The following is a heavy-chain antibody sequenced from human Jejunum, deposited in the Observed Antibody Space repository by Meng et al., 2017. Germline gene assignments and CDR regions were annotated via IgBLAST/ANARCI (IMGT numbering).Heavy chain of an antibody. CDR2: IYTTT. CDR1: GFTLSNYW. J-gene: IGHJ4*02. Sequence: GSLRLSCAASGFTLSNYWMHWVRQAPGKGLVWVSRIYTTTTYADSVKGRFTISRDTGKNTLFLEMNSLRVEDTAVYYCLRGASGYGNFDSWGQGTLVTVSS. V-gene: IGHV3-74*01. CDR3: LRGASGYGNFDS. D-gene: IGHD5-12*01.